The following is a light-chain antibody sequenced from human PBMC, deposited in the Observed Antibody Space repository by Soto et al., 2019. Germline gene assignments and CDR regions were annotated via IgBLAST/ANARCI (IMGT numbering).Light chain of an antibody. Sequence: MNHSALTLSATVRYRHTTHSRASQSISSWLAWYQQKPGKAPKLLIYDASSLESGVPSRFSGSRSGPDFTLTISSLQPEDVATYECQHSYSSPTTFGQGTK. CDR1: QSISSW. CDR2: DAS. J-gene: IGKJ1*01. V-gene: IGKV1-5*01. CDR3: QHSYSSPTT.